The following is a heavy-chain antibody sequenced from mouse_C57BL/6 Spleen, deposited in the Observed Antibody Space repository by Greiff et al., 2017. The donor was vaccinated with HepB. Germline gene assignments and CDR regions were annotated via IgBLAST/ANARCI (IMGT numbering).Heavy chain of an antibody. CDR1: GYTFTSYW. CDR2: IDPSDSYT. J-gene: IGHJ3*01. CDR3: ARGLAWFAY. V-gene: IGHV1-69*01. D-gene: IGHD2-4*01. Sequence: QVQLQQPGAELVMPGASVKLSCKASGYTFTSYWMHWVKQRPGQGLEWIGEIDPSDSYTNYNQKFKGKSTLTVDKSSSTAYMQLSSLTSEDSAVYYGARGLAWFAYWGQGTLVTVSA.